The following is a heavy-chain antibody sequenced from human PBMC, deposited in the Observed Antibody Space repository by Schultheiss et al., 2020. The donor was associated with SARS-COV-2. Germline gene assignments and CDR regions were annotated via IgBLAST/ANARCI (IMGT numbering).Heavy chain of an antibody. CDR2: IYYSGST. CDR1: GGSISSGGYY. CDR3: ARSSYYYDGVDV. J-gene: IGHJ6*02. V-gene: IGHV4-31*03. D-gene: IGHD1-7*01. Sequence: SETLSLTCTVSGGSISSGGYYWSWIRQHPGKGLEWIGYIYYSGSTYYNPSLKSRVTISVDTSKNQFSLNLTSVTAADTAVYYCARSSYYYDGVDVWGQGTTVTVSS.